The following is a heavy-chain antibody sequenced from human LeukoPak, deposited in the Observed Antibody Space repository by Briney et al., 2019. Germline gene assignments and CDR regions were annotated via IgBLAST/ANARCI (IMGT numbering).Heavy chain of an antibody. CDR3: ARGPRPIDSSGYYN. Sequence: ASVKVSCKASGYTFTSHGISWVRQVPGQGLEWMGWISAYNGNTNYAQKLQGRVTMTTDTSTSTAYMELRSLRSDDTAVYYCARGPRPIDSSGYYNWGQGTLATVSS. D-gene: IGHD3-22*01. J-gene: IGHJ4*02. V-gene: IGHV1-18*01. CDR2: ISAYNGNT. CDR1: GYTFTSHG.